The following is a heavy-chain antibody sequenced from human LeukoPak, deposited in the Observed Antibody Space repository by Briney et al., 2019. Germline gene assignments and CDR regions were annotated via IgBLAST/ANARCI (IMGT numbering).Heavy chain of an antibody. J-gene: IGHJ2*01. Sequence: PGGSLRLSCAASGFTFSSYSMNWVRQAPGKGLEWVSYISSDSGSIYYADSVRGRFTISRDNSKNTLYLQMNSLRAEDTAVYYCARDPGGYYGANWWYFDLWGRGTLVTVSS. CDR1: GFTFSSYS. V-gene: IGHV3-48*01. CDR3: ARDPGGYYGANWWYFDL. D-gene: IGHD4-23*01. CDR2: ISSDSGSI.